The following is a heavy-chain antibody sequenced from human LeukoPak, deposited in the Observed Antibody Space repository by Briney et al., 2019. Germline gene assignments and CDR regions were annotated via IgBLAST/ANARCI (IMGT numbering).Heavy chain of an antibody. CDR1: SGSISSYY. CDR2: IYSSGST. CDR3: ARTGSGYTYGPLDY. V-gene: IGHV4-59*01. D-gene: IGHD5-18*01. Sequence: SETLSLTCTVSSGSISSYYWSWIRQPPGKGLEWIGYIYSSGSTNYNPSLKSRVTISVDTSKNQFSLKLSSVTAADTAVYYCARTGSGYTYGPLDYWAQGTLVTVSS. J-gene: IGHJ4*02.